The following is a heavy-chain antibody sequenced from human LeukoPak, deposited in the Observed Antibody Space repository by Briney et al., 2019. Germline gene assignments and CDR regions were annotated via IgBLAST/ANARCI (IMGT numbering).Heavy chain of an antibody. D-gene: IGHD2-21*01. CDR1: GGSISSYY. J-gene: IGHJ4*02. CDR2: IYYSGST. CDR3: AKGIPNFDY. Sequence: SETLSLTCSDSGGSISSYYWSWIRQPPGKGLEWIGYIYYSGSTNYNPSLKSRVTISVDTSKNQFPLKLSSVTAADTAVYYCAKGIPNFDYWGQGTLVTVSS. V-gene: IGHV4-59*08.